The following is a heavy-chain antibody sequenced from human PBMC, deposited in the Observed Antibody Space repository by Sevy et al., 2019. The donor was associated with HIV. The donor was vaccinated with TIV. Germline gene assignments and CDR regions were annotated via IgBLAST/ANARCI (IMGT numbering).Heavy chain of an antibody. CDR3: AKGGYDSSGKPPYQN. J-gene: IGHJ1*01. CDR1: GFTFSSFG. CDR2: ISYDGSSK. V-gene: IGHV3-30*18. Sequence: GRSLRLSCTASGFTFSSFGMHWVRQAPGMGLEWVAVISYDGSSKYYADSVKGRFTISRDNSKTTLYLQMNSLRAEDTAVYYCAKGGYDSSGKPPYQNWGQGTLVTVSS. D-gene: IGHD3-22*01.